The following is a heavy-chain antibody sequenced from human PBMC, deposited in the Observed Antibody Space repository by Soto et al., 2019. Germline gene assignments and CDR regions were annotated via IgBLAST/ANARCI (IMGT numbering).Heavy chain of an antibody. D-gene: IGHD6-13*01. V-gene: IGHV4-59*08. J-gene: IGHJ6*02. CDR1: GGSISSYY. CDR3: AIKYSRSYYHGMDV. CDR2: IYYSGST. Sequence: PSETLSLTCTVSGGSISSYYWSWIRQPPGKGLEWIGYIYYSGSTNYNPSLKSRVTISVDTSKNQFSLKLSSVTAADTAVYYCAIKYSRSYYHGMDVWGQGTTVTVSS.